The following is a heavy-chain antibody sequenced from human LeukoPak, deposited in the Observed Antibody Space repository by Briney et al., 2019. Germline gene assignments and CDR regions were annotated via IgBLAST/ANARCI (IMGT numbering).Heavy chain of an antibody. V-gene: IGHV4-4*07. J-gene: IGHJ4*02. CDR1: GVSISSYY. CDR3: ARTGYYYDSSGYYYSDY. CDR2: IHTSGST. Sequence: SETLSLTCTVSGVSISSYYWSWIRQPAGKGLEWIGRIHTSGSTNYNPSLKSRVTMSVDTPKNQFPRKLSSVTAADTAVYYCARTGYYYDSSGYYYSDYWGQGTLVTVSS. D-gene: IGHD3-22*01.